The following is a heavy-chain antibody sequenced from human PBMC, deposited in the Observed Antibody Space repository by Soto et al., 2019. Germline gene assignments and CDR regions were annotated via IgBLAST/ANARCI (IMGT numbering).Heavy chain of an antibody. CDR1: GFTFSSYA. V-gene: IGHV3-23*01. J-gene: IGHJ6*02. Sequence: EVQLLESGGGLVQPGGSLRLSCAASGFTFSSYAMNWVRQAPGKGLEWVSDISSSGGSGGSTHYAESVKGRFTISRDNSKHTLYLQMYSLRAEDTAVYYCAKDWRMDVWGQGTTVTVSS. CDR2: ISSSGGSGGST. CDR3: AKDWRMDV.